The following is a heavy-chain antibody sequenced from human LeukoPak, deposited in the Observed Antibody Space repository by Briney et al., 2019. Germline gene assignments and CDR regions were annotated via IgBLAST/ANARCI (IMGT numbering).Heavy chain of an antibody. J-gene: IGHJ5*02. V-gene: IGHV1-18*01. CDR2: ISAYNGNT. D-gene: IGHD6-13*01. CDR3: ARVAAAGFHHNWFDP. CDR1: GYTFTGYG. Sequence: ASVKVSCKASGYTFTGYGISWVRQAPGQGLEWMGWISAYNGNTNYAQKLQGRVTMTTDTSTSTAYMELRSLRSDDTAVYYCARVAAAGFHHNWFDPWGQGTLVTVSS.